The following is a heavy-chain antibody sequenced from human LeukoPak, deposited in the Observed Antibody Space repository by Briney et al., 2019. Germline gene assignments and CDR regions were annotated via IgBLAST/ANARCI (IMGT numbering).Heavy chain of an antibody. V-gene: IGHV3-30-3*01. CDR1: GFTFSSYA. CDR2: ISYDGSNK. D-gene: IGHD3-10*01. Sequence: GGSLRLSCAASGFTFSSYAMHWVRQAPSKGLEWVAVISYDGSNKYYADSVKGRFTISRDNSKNTLYLQMNSLRAEGTAVYYCARARYYGSGSYRAPDFDYWGQGTLVTVSS. CDR3: ARARYYGSGSYRAPDFDY. J-gene: IGHJ4*02.